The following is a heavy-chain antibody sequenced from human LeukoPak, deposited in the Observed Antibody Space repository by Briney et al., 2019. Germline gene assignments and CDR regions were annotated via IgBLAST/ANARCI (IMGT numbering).Heavy chain of an antibody. CDR1: GGSFSGYY. D-gene: IGHD2-21*01. J-gene: IGHJ4*02. CDR2: INHSGST. Sequence: SETLSLSCAVYGGSFSGYYWSWIRQPPGKGLEWIGEINHSGSTNYNSSLKSRVTISVDTSKNQFSLKLNSLTAADTAVYYCASEGDIGVAYWGQGTLVTVSS. V-gene: IGHV4-34*01. CDR3: ASEGDIGVAY.